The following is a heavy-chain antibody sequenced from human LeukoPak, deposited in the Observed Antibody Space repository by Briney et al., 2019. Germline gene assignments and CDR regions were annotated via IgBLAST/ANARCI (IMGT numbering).Heavy chain of an antibody. D-gene: IGHD2-2*01. CDR2: IYTSGST. CDR3: ARRGLGADIVVVPAARVYWYFDL. CDR1: GGSISSGSYY. V-gene: IGHV4-61*02. Sequence: PSETLSLTCTVSGGSISSGSYYWSWIRQPAGKGLEWIGRIYTSGSTNYNPSLKSRVTISVDTSKNQFSLKLSSVTAADTAAYYCARRGLGADIVVVPAARVYWYFDLWGRGTLVTVSS. J-gene: IGHJ2*01.